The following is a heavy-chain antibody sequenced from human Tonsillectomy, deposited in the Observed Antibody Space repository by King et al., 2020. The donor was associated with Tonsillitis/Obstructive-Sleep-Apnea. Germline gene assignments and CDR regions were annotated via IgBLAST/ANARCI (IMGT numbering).Heavy chain of an antibody. CDR2: ITGNSGGT. Sequence: VQLVESGGGLVQPGGSLRLSCAASGFTFSSCAMTWVRQAPGKGLEWVSTITGNSGGTYYADSVKGRFTISRDNSKNTLYLQLDSLRVEDTGVYYCAKDHDGGLLVYYYYNLDVWGHGTTVTVSS. D-gene: IGHD2-8*02. CDR3: AKDHDGGLLVYYYYNLDV. J-gene: IGHJ6*02. V-gene: IGHV3-23*04. CDR1: GFTFSSCA.